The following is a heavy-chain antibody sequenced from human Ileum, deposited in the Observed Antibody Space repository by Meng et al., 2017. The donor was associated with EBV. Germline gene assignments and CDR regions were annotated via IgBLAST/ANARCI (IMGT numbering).Heavy chain of an antibody. D-gene: IGHD4-17*01. CDR2: IYHSGST. CDR3: ASGRDYAWHS. Sequence: QLQDSGPGLVKPSGTLSLTCAVSGDSISSNNWWSWVRQPPGKGLEWIGEIYHSGSTNYNPSFKSRVTMSVDKSKNQISLNLSSVTAADTAVYYCASGRDYAWHSWGRGTLVTVSS. J-gene: IGHJ4*02. V-gene: IGHV4-4*02. CDR1: GDSISSNNW.